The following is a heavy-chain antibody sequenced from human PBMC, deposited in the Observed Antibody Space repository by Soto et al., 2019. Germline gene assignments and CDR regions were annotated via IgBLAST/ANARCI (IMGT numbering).Heavy chain of an antibody. Sequence: QLQLQESGPGLVKPSETLSLTCTVSGGSISSSSYYWGWIRQPPGKGLEWIGSIYYSGSTYYNPSLKSRVTISVDTSNNQFSLKLSSVTAADTAVYYCAGQTLVGATDYWGQGTLVTVSS. CDR3: AGQTLVGATDY. D-gene: IGHD1-26*01. J-gene: IGHJ4*02. V-gene: IGHV4-39*01. CDR1: GGSISSSSYY. CDR2: IYYSGST.